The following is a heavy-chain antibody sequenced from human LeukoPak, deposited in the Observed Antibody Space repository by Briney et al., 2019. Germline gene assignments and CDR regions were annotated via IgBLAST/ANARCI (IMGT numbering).Heavy chain of an antibody. Sequence: GESLQISCKGSGYRFTSYWIGWVRQLPGKGLEWMGIIYPGDSDTRYSPSFQGQVTISADKSISTAYLQWSSLKASDTAMYYCARYLEMATIVDYWGQGTLVTVSS. CDR3: ARYLEMATIVDY. CDR2: IYPGDSDT. V-gene: IGHV5-51*01. CDR1: GYRFTSYW. D-gene: IGHD5-24*01. J-gene: IGHJ4*02.